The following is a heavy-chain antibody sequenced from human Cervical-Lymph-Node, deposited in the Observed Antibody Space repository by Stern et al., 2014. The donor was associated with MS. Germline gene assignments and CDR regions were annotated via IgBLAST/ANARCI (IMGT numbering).Heavy chain of an antibody. D-gene: IGHD2-2*01. CDR3: ARGFTHNYAASFDP. V-gene: IGHV4-31*03. Sequence: QVQLQESGPGLVKPSQTLSLTCTVSGGSISSGDYYWTWIRQHPGKGLEWIGYIYHSGSTLYTPSLKSRVSISVDTSKNQFSLKLNSVTAADTAVYYCARGFTHNYAASFDPWGQGTLVTVSS. CDR2: IYHSGST. J-gene: IGHJ5*02. CDR1: GGSISSGDYY.